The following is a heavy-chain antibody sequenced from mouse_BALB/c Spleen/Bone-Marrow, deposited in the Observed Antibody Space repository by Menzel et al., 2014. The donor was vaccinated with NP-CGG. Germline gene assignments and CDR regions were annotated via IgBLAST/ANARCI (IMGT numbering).Heavy chain of an antibody. V-gene: IGHV1-69*01. J-gene: IGHJ3*01. CDR2: IDTSDSYT. CDR3: ARSDYRYDPLAY. CDR1: GHTFTDNW. Sequence: QVQLQQPGAELVMPGASVKMSCKASGHTFTDNWMHWVKQRPGQGLEWIGAIDTSDSYTSYNQKFKGKATLTVDESSNTAYMQLSSLTSEDSAVYYCARSDYRYDPLAYWGQGTPVTVSA. D-gene: IGHD2-14*01.